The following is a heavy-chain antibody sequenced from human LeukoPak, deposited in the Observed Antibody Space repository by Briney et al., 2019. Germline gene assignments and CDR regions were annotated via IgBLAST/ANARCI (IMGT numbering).Heavy chain of an antibody. CDR2: FYSGGDR. Sequence: GGSLRLSCAASGFTVSTNYMSWVRQAPGKGLEWVSVFYSGGDRYYADSVKGRFTISRDNSKNTLYLQMNSLRAEDTAVYYCAKDLVPYYYDSSGYYGYYYYGMDVWGQGTTVTVSS. D-gene: IGHD3-22*01. CDR3: AKDLVPYYYDSSGYYGYYYYGMDV. V-gene: IGHV3-53*01. CDR1: GFTVSTNY. J-gene: IGHJ6*02.